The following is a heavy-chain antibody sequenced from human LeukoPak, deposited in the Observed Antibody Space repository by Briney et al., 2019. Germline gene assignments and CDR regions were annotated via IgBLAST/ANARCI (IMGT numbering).Heavy chain of an antibody. V-gene: IGHV4-59*12. CDR2: IYYSGST. CDR3: ARDQASIAAAGTSLPDAFDI. CDR1: GGSISSYY. D-gene: IGHD6-13*01. Sequence: SETLSLTCTVSGGSISSYYWSWIRQPPGKGLEWIGYIYYSGSTNYNPSLKSRVTISVDTSKNQFSLKLSSVTAADTAVYYCARDQASIAAAGTSLPDAFDIWGQGTMVTVSS. J-gene: IGHJ3*02.